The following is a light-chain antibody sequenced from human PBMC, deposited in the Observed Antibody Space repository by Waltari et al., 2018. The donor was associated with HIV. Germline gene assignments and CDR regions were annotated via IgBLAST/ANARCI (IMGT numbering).Light chain of an antibody. V-gene: IGKV1-39*01. CDR1: QSINNY. CDR3: QQSYTTPH. J-gene: IGKJ2*01. Sequence: DIQMTQSPSSLSASVGDRVTITCRASQSINNYLNWYQQKPGKAPKPLIYGASSLQSGVPSRLSGSGFGTDFTLTINTLQPEDFATYYCQQSYTTPHFGQGTKLEIK. CDR2: GAS.